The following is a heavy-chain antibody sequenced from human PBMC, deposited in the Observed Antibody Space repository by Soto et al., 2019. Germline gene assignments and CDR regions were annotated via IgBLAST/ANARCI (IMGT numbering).Heavy chain of an antibody. CDR1: GFSISDRTCY. V-gene: IGHV4-39*01. CDR2: IYYNGNT. Sequence: PSETLSLTCTVSGFSISDRTCYWGWIRQPPGKGLEWIASIYYNGNTYYNPSLKGRVTISVDTSKNQFSLKLTSVTAADTAVYYCARLPDDFGDYASGNWFDPWGQGTLVTVSS. CDR3: ARLPDDFGDYASGNWFDP. J-gene: IGHJ5*02. D-gene: IGHD4-17*01.